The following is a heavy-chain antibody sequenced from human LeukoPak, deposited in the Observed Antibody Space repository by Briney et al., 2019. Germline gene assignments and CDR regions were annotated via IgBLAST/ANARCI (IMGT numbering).Heavy chain of an antibody. V-gene: IGHV3-7*03. Sequence: GGSLRLSCAASGFTFSTYWMTWVRQAPGKGREWVANIKQDGGEKYFVDSVKGRFTISRDNDKNSLYMKMNSLRADDTGVYYCARDRAYYYMDVWGKGTTVTVSS. CDR2: IKQDGGEK. J-gene: IGHJ6*03. CDR1: GFTFSTYW. CDR3: ARDRAYYYMDV.